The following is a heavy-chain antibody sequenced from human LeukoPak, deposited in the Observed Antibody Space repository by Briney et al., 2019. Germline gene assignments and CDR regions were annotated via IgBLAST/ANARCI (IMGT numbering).Heavy chain of an antibody. V-gene: IGHV1-24*01. J-gene: IGHJ6*02. CDR2: FDPEDGET. D-gene: IGHD3-10*01. Sequence: GASVKVSCKVSGYTLTELSMHWVRQAPGKVLEWMGGFDPEDGETIYAQKFQGRVTMTEDTSTDTAYMELSSLRSEDAAVYYCATGGYYYGSGTYYGMDVWGQGTTVTVSS. CDR1: GYTLTELS. CDR3: ATGGYYYGSGTYYGMDV.